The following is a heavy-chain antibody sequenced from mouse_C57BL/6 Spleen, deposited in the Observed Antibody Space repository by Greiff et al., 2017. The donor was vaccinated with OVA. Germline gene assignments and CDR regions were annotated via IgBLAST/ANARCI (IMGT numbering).Heavy chain of an antibody. CDR2: ISYDGSN. Sequence: EVHLVESGPGLVKPSQSLSLTCSVTGYSITSGYYWNWIRQFPGNKLEWMGYISYDGSNNYNPSLKNRISITLDTYKYTFFLKLNSGTTEDTATYYCAREGYYSNYVLPSYAMDYWGQGTSVTVSS. CDR3: AREGYYSNYVLPSYAMDY. CDR1: GYSITSGYY. J-gene: IGHJ4*01. D-gene: IGHD2-5*01. V-gene: IGHV3-6*01.